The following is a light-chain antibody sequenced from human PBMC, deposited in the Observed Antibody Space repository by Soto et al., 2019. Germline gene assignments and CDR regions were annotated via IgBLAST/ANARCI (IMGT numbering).Light chain of an antibody. Sequence: EIVLTQSPGTLSLSPGERATLSCRASQSVSSTDLAWYQQKLGQAPRLLIYGASSRATGISDRFSGSGSGTDFTLTISRLEPEDFAVYYCQQYDRSPVTVGGGTKVDIK. CDR3: QQYDRSPVT. CDR2: GAS. V-gene: IGKV3-20*01. J-gene: IGKJ4*01. CDR1: QSVSSTD.